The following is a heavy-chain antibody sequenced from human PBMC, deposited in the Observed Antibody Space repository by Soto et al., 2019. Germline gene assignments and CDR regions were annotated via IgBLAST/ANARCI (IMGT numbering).Heavy chain of an antibody. CDR1: GGSLSISDYY. V-gene: IGHV4-39*01. CDR3: AGNRGISAAGTQGWFDP. D-gene: IGHD6-13*01. J-gene: IGHJ5*02. CDR2: IYYTGHT. Sequence: PSETLSLTCTLSGGSLSISDYYWGWIRQPPGEGLEWIGSIYYTGHTYFNVSLQSRVTISIDTSKNQFSLTLRSMTAADTAIYYCAGNRGISAAGTQGWFDPWGQGTLVTV.